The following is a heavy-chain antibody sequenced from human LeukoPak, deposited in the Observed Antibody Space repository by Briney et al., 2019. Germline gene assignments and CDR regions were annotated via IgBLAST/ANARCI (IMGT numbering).Heavy chain of an antibody. CDR2: IKQDGSEK. J-gene: IGHJ3*02. V-gene: IGHV3-7*01. D-gene: IGHD7-27*01. Sequence: GGSLRLSCAASGFTFNSYWMGWVRQAPGKGLEWVANIKQDGSEKYSVDSVEGRFTISRDNAKNSLYLQMNSLRAEDTAVYYCARDNPLELGPDAFDIWGQGTMVTVSS. CDR3: ARDNPLELGPDAFDI. CDR1: GFTFNSYW.